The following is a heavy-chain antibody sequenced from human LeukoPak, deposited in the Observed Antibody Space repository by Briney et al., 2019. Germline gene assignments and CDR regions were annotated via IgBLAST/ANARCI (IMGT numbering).Heavy chain of an antibody. V-gene: IGHV1-69*05. J-gene: IGHJ4*02. D-gene: IGHD1-7*01. CDR2: IIPIFGTA. CDR1: GGTFSSYA. CDR3: ARRSTGTTSFDY. Sequence: ASVRVSCKASGGTFSSYAISWVRQAPGQGLEWMGGIIPIFGTANYAQKFQGRVTITTDESTSTAYMELSSLRSADTAVYYCARRSTGTTSFDYWGQGTLVTVSS.